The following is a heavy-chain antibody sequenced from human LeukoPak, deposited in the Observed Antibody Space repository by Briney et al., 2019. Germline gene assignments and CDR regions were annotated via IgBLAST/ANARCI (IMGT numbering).Heavy chain of an antibody. J-gene: IGHJ3*01. D-gene: IGHD3-10*01. CDR3: ARDGLGYYYDG. Sequence: SVKVSCKASGGTFSIYAISWVRQAPGQGLEWMGRIIPILGIANYAQKFQGRVTITADKSTSTAYMELSSLRSEDTAVYYCARDGLGYYYDGWGQGTMVTVSS. V-gene: IGHV1-69*04. CDR1: GGTFSIYA. CDR2: IIPILGIA.